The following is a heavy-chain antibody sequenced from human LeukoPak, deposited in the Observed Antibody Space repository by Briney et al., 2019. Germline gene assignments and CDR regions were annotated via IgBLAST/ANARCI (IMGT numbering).Heavy chain of an antibody. V-gene: IGHV3-53*01. CDR1: GFTVSSNY. D-gene: IGHD5-12*01. CDR2: IYSGGST. J-gene: IGHJ4*02. CDR3: ARVPRDGYNYFDY. Sequence: GGSLRLSCAASGFTVSSNYMSWVRQAPGKGLEWVSVIYSGGSTYYADSVKGRFTISRDNSKNTLYLQMNSLRAEDMAVYYCARVPRDGYNYFDYWGQGTLVTVSS.